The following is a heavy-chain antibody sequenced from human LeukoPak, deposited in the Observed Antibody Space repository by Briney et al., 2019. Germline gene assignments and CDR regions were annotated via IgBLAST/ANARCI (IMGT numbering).Heavy chain of an antibody. CDR3: AKDPATYYYDSSGTYDAFDI. V-gene: IGHV3-53*01. D-gene: IGHD3-22*01. CDR1: GFTVSSDY. Sequence: PGGSLRLSCAASGFTVSSDYMSWVRQAPGKGLEWVSIIYSGGDAYYADSVKGRFTISRDNSKNTLYLQMNSLRAEDTAVYYCAKDPATYYYDSSGTYDAFDIWGQGTMVTVSS. CDR2: IYSGGDA. J-gene: IGHJ3*02.